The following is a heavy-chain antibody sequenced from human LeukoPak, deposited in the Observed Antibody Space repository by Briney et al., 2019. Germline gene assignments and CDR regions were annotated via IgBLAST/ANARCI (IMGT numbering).Heavy chain of an antibody. CDR2: IYYSGST. D-gene: IGHD2-15*01. CDR3: ASQGKDCSGGSCYSGVRYFDY. Sequence: SETLSLTCTVSGGSISTYYWSWIRQPPGKGLEWIGYIYYSGSTNYNPSLKSRVSISIDTSKNQFSLKLSSVTAADTAVYYCASQGKDCSGGSCYSGVRYFDYWGQGTLVTVSS. V-gene: IGHV4-59*12. CDR1: GGSISTYY. J-gene: IGHJ4*02.